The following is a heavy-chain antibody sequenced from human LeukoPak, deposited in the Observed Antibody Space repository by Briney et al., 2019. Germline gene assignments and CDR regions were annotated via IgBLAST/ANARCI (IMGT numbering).Heavy chain of an antibody. Sequence: QPGRSLRLSCAASGFTFDDYAMHWVRQPPGKGLEWVSSIRWNSDTIGYADSVKGRFTISRDNAKNSLYLQMNSLRAEDTAVYYCARDRRELWPLDYWGQGTLVTVSS. CDR2: IRWNSDTI. CDR1: GFTFDDYA. V-gene: IGHV3-9*01. J-gene: IGHJ4*02. CDR3: ARDRRELWPLDY. D-gene: IGHD1-26*01.